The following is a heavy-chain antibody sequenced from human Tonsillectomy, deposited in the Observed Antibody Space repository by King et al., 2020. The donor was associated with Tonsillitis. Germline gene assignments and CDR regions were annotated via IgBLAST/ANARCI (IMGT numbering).Heavy chain of an antibody. Sequence: QLQESGPGLVKPSETLSLTCTVSGGSISSSSYYWGWIRQPPGKGLEWIGSIYHSGSTYYNPSLKSRVTISVDTSKNQFSLKLSSVTAADTAVFYCARVGAPGFDYWGQGTLVTVSS. CDR1: GGSISSSSYY. J-gene: IGHJ4*02. V-gene: IGHV4-39*01. D-gene: IGHD1-26*01. CDR2: IYHSGST. CDR3: ARVGAPGFDY.